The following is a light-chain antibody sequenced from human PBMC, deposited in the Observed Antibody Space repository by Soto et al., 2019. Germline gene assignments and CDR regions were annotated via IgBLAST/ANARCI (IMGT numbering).Light chain of an antibody. CDR1: QDISSY. J-gene: IGKJ1*01. CDR2: ATS. V-gene: IGKV1-39*01. Sequence: DIQMTQSPSSLSASVGDRVTLTCRASQDISSYLSWYQQKPGKAPKLLIYATSNLQSGVPSRLSGSGSGTDFTLTISSLQPVDFATYYCQQSYSTPVAFGQGTKVEI. CDR3: QQSYSTPVA.